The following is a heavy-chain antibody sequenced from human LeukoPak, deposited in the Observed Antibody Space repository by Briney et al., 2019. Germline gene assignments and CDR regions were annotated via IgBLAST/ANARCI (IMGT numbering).Heavy chain of an antibody. Sequence: GASVKVSCKASGYTFTSYDINWVRQATGQGLEWMGWMNPNSGNTGYAQKFQGRVTMTRNSSITTAYMELSSLRSEDTAVYYCARDVGTRRLNWFDPWGQGTLVTVSS. V-gene: IGHV1-8*01. CDR1: GYTFTSYD. CDR2: MNPNSGNT. D-gene: IGHD6-13*01. J-gene: IGHJ5*02. CDR3: ARDVGTRRLNWFDP.